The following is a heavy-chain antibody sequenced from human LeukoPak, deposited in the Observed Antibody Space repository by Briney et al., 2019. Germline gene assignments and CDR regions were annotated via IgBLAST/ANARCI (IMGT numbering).Heavy chain of an antibody. J-gene: IGHJ5*02. CDR2: ISYSGST. Sequence: SETLSLTCTVSGDSSSSPYWSWIRLPPGRGLEWIGYISYSGSTNYNPSLESRVTISVDTSKNQVSLNLTSVTAADTAVYYCARDDSGRDGSGYTNWFDPWGQGTLVTVSS. V-gene: IGHV4-59*11. CDR3: ARDDSGRDGSGYTNWFDP. CDR1: GDSSSSPY. D-gene: IGHD3-22*01.